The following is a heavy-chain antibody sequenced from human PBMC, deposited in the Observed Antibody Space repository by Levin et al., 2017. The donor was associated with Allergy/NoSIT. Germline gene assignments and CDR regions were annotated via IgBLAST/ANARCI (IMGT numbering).Heavy chain of an antibody. Sequence: PGGSLRLSCAASGFTFSSYGMHWVRQAPGKGLEWVAVIWYDGSNKYYADSVKGRFTISRDNSKNTVYLQMNSLRAEDTAVYYCVRRENYYYMDVWGKGTTVTVSS. CDR2: IWYDGSNK. J-gene: IGHJ6*03. D-gene: IGHD1-26*01. V-gene: IGHV3-33*01. CDR1: GFTFSSYG. CDR3: VRRENYYYMDV.